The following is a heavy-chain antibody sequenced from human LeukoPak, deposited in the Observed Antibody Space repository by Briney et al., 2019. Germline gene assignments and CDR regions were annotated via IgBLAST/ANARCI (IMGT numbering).Heavy chain of an antibody. V-gene: IGHV3-23*01. Sequence: PGGSLRLSCAASGITFSSYGMSWVRQAPGKGLEWVSSISSTGGTTYYADSVKGRFTISRDNSKNTLYLQMNSLRAEDTAIYYCAKGRLVVTALDYWVQGTLVTVSS. CDR2: ISSTGGTT. D-gene: IGHD2-21*02. CDR3: AKGRLVVTALDY. CDR1: GITFSSYG. J-gene: IGHJ4*02.